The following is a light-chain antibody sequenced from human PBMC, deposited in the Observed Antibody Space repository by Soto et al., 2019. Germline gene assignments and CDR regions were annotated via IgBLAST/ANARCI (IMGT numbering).Light chain of an antibody. CDR3: QQSYSTPMYT. V-gene: IGKV1-39*01. CDR1: QSISSY. Sequence: DIQMTQSPSSLSASVGDRVTITCRASQSISSYLNWYQQKPGKAPKLLIYAASSLQSGVPSRFSGSGSGTDFTLSIISLQPEDCATYCCQQSYSTPMYTFGQGTKLEIK. CDR2: AAS. J-gene: IGKJ2*01.